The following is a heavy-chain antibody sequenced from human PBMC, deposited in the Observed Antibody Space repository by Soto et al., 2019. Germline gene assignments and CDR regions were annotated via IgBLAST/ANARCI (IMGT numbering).Heavy chain of an antibody. CDR3: ARDGADYYDSSGLPDY. V-gene: IGHV1-18*01. CDR1: GYTFTSYG. J-gene: IGHJ4*02. CDR2: ISAYNGNT. Sequence: GASVKVSCKASGYTFTSYGISWVRQAPGQGLEWMGWISAYNGNTNYAQKLQGRVTMTTDTSTSTAYMELRSLRSDDTAVYYCARDGADYYDSSGLPDYWGQGTLVTVSS. D-gene: IGHD3-22*01.